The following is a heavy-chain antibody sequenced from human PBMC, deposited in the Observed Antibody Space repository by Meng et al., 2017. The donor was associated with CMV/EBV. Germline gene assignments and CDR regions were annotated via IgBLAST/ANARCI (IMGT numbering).Heavy chain of an antibody. CDR2: IYSGGSST. CDR3: AKVRTNCFDY. CDR1: GFTFSSYA. Sequence: GGSLRLSCAASGFTFSSYAMSWVRQAPGKGLEWVSVIYSGGSSTYYADSVKGRFTISRDNSKNTLYLQMNSLRAEDTAVYYCAKVRTNCFDYWGQGTLVTVSS. V-gene: IGHV3-23*03. J-gene: IGHJ4*02.